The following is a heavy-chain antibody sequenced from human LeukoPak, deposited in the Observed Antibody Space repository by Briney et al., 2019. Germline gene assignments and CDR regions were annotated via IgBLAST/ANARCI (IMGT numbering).Heavy chain of an antibody. V-gene: IGHV1-69*06. D-gene: IGHD6-19*01. CDR1: GGTFSSYA. CDR2: IIPIFGTA. J-gene: IGHJ4*02. CDR3: AREAAVAGTEY. Sequence: SVKGSCKASGGTFSSYAISWVRQAPGQGLEWMGGIIPIFGTANYAQKFQGRVTITADKSKSTAYGDLSSMNSEVTAVYYCAREAAVAGTEYWGQGTVVSVS.